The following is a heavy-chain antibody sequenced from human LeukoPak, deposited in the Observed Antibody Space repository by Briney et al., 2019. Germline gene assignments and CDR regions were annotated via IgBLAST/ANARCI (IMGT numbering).Heavy chain of an antibody. D-gene: IGHD3-10*01. V-gene: IGHV3-23*01. Sequence: GGSLRLSCAASGFTFGSYAMSWVRQAPGKGLEWVSAISGSGGSTYYADSVKGRFTISRDNSKNTLYLQMNSLRAEDTAVYYCAKGNGSGSYYYYYMDVWGKGTTVTVSS. J-gene: IGHJ6*03. CDR2: ISGSGGST. CDR3: AKGNGSGSYYYYYMDV. CDR1: GFTFGSYA.